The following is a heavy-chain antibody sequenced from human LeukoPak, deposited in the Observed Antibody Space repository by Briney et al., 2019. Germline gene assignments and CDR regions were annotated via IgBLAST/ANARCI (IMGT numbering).Heavy chain of an antibody. CDR1: GGSISSGGYY. D-gene: IGHD3-16*01. Sequence: SETLSLTCTVSGGSISSGGYYWSWIRQHPGKGLEWIGYIYYSGSTYYNPSLKSRVTISVDTSKNQFSLKLSSVTAADTAVYYCARDWALWFGPWGQGTLVTVSS. CDR3: ARDWALWFGP. V-gene: IGHV4-31*03. J-gene: IGHJ5*02. CDR2: IYYSGST.